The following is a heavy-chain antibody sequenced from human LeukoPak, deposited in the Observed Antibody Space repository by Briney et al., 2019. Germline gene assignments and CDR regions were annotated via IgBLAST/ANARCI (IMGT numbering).Heavy chain of an antibody. J-gene: IGHJ1*01. V-gene: IGHV3-21*01. CDR2: ISSSSSYM. CDR1: GFTFSSYG. CDR3: ARLGSSGWLAEYFQH. Sequence: AGGSLRLSCAASGFTFSSYGMIWVRQAPGKGLEWVSSISSSSSYMYYADSLKGRFTISRDNAKNSLYLQMNSLRAEDTAVYYCARLGSSGWLAEYFQHWGQGTLVTVSS. D-gene: IGHD6-19*01.